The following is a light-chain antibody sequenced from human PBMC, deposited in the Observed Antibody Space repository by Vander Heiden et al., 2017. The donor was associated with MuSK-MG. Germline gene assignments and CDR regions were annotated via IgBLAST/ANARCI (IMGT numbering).Light chain of an antibody. CDR1: SSDVGDYNY. CDR3: SSYTSSYVPVV. Sequence: QSALTQPASVSGSPGPSVTISCTGTSSDVGDYNYVSWYQQHPGKVPKLVIYDVTSRPSGVSNRCSGSKSGNTASLTISGLQAEDEADYYCSSYTSSYVPVVFGGGTKLTVL. V-gene: IGLV2-14*03. CDR2: DVT. J-gene: IGLJ2*01.